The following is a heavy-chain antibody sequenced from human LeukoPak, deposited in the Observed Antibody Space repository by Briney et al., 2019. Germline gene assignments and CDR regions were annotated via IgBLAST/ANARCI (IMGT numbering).Heavy chain of an antibody. CDR2: IWYYGSNQ. Sequence: GGSLRLSCAASGFTFSSYGMHWVRQAPGKGLEWVAVIWYYGSNQFYAESVKGRFTISRDNAKNTLYLQMNSLRAEDTAVYYCAKAGLEYFDYWGQGTLVTVSS. CDR3: AKAGLEYFDY. D-gene: IGHD3-9*01. J-gene: IGHJ4*02. V-gene: IGHV3-30*02. CDR1: GFTFSSYG.